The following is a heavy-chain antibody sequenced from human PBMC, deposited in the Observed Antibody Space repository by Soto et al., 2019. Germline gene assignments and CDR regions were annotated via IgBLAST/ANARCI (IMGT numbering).Heavy chain of an antibody. J-gene: IGHJ6*02. CDR3: ARSANYGMDV. V-gene: IGHV1-69*13. Sequence: SVQVSCKASGGTFSRYAISWVRQAPGQGLEWMGGIIPIFGTANYAQKFQGRVTITADESTSTAYMELSSLRSEDTAVYYCARSANYGMDVWGQGTTVTVSS. CDR1: GGTFSRYA. CDR2: IIPIFGTA.